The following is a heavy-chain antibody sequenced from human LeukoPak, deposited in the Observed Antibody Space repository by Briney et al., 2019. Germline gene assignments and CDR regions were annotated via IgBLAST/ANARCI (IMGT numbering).Heavy chain of an antibody. J-gene: IGHJ5*02. Sequence: SVKVSCKASGGTFSSYAISWVRQAPGQGLEWMGGIIPIFGTANYAQKFQGRVTITADKSTSTAYMELSSLRSEDTAVYYCARELPTTDGDDDPKNWFDPWGQGTLVTVSS. D-gene: IGHD4-11*01. CDR1: GGTFSSYA. CDR3: ARELPTTDGDDDPKNWFDP. V-gene: IGHV1-69*06. CDR2: IIPIFGTA.